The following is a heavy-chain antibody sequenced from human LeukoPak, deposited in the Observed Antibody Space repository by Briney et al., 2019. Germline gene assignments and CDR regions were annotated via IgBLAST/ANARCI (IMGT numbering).Heavy chain of an antibody. J-gene: IGHJ4*02. CDR2: IYTSGST. CDR1: DGSISSASYY. CDR3: ARDRGGYTYSHDY. Sequence: SETLSLTCTVSDGSISSASYYWSWIRQPAGEGLEWIGRIYTSGSTNYNPSLKSRVTISVDKSKNQFSLKLSSVTAADTAVYYCARDRGGYTYSHDYWGQGTLVTVSS. D-gene: IGHD5-18*01. V-gene: IGHV4-61*02.